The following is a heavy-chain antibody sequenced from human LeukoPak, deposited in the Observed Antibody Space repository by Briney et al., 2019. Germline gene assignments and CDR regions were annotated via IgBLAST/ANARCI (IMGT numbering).Heavy chain of an antibody. Sequence: GGSLRLSCAASGFTFSSYAMSWVRQAPGKGLEWVSAISGSGGSTYYADSVKGRFTISRDNSKNTLYLQMNSLRAEDTAVYYCAKAAKMLAMIVMVTIHFDYWGQGTLVTVSS. J-gene: IGHJ4*02. CDR2: ISGSGGST. CDR3: AKAAKMLAMIVMVTIHFDY. V-gene: IGHV3-23*01. D-gene: IGHD3-22*01. CDR1: GFTFSSYA.